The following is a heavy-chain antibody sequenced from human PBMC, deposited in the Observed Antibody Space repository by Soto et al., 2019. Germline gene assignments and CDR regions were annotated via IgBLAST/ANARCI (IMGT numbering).Heavy chain of an antibody. CDR1: GFTFSIYG. CDR3: ARDPCSGGSCYPPTGMDV. J-gene: IGHJ6*02. Sequence: PGGSLRLSCAASGFTFSIYGMHWVRHAPGKGLEWVAVIWYDGSNKYYADSVKGRFTISRDNSKNTLYLQMNSLRAEDTAVYYCARDPCSGGSCYPPTGMDVWGQGTTVTVSS. V-gene: IGHV3-33*01. D-gene: IGHD2-15*01. CDR2: IWYDGSNK.